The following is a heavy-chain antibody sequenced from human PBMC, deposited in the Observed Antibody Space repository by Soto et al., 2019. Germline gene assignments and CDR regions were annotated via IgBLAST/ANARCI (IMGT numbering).Heavy chain of an antibody. D-gene: IGHD3-3*01. CDR1: GFSLSTSGVG. J-gene: IGHJ5*02. Sequence: QITLKESGPTLVKPTQTLTLTCTFSGFSLSTSGVGVGWIRQPPGKALEWLALIYWNDDKRYSPSLKSRLTITKDTSKNQVVLTMTNMDPVDTATYYCAQRHTYYDFWSGYYTGNWFDPWGQGTLVTVSS. CDR2: IYWNDDK. CDR3: AQRHTYYDFWSGYYTGNWFDP. V-gene: IGHV2-5*01.